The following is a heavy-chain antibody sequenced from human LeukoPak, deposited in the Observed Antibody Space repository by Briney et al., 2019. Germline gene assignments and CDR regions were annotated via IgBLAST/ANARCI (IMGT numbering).Heavy chain of an antibody. CDR2: IYHSGIT. CDR3: ATLVSTRYYFDY. Sequence: SETLSLTCSVSGFSGYSISSGFYWGWIRQPPGKGLEWIGNIYHSGITYYNHFNSSLKSRVTISIDTSKNQFSLRLTSVTAADTAVYFCATLVSTRYYFDYWGQGTLVTVSS. V-gene: IGHV4-38-2*02. J-gene: IGHJ4*02. CDR1: GYSISSGFY. D-gene: IGHD5/OR15-5a*01.